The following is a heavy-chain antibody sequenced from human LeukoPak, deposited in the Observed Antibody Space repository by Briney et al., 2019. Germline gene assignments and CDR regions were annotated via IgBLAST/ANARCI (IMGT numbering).Heavy chain of an antibody. CDR2: INRDGSST. V-gene: IGHV3-74*01. J-gene: IGHJ5*02. D-gene: IGHD3-22*01. Sequence: GGSLRLSCAASGFNFSRYWMHWVRQAPGKGREWVSRINRDGSSTRYADSVRGLFTISRDNAKNTLYLQMDNLRAEDTAVYYCARLHTYYYDNSGYYFEPWFDPWGQGTLVTVSS. CDR1: GFNFSRYW. CDR3: ARLHTYYYDNSGYYFEPWFDP.